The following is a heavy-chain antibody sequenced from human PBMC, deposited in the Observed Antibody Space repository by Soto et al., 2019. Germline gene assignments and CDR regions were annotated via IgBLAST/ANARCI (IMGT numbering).Heavy chain of an antibody. CDR2: IYYSVST. V-gene: IGHV4-39*01. CDR3: ARHRRYSGYSGYDY. D-gene: IGHD5-12*01. J-gene: IGHJ4*02. CDR1: GGSISSSSYY. Sequence: SETLSLTCTVSGGSISSSSYYWGWIRQPPGKGLEWIGSIYYSVSTYYNPSLKSRVTISVDTSKNQFSLKLSSVTAADTAVYYCARHRRYSGYSGYDYWGQGTLVTVSS.